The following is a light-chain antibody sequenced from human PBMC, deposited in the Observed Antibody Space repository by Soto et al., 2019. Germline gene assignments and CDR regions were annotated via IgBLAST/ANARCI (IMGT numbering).Light chain of an antibody. V-gene: IGKV3-20*01. J-gene: IGKJ1*01. CDR1: QSVSSSY. CDR2: GAS. CDR3: QQYDSSPRT. Sequence: ESVLTQAPGTLSLSPGERATLSCRASQSVSSSYLAWYQQKPGQAPWLLIYGASSRATGIPDRFSGSGSGTDFTLTISRLEPEDFAVYYCQQYDSSPRTFGQGTKVDIK.